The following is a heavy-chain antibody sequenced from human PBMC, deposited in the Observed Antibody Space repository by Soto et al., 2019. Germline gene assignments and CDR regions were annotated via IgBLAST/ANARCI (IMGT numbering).Heavy chain of an antibody. V-gene: IGHV1-2*04. D-gene: IGHD3-3*01. J-gene: IGHJ6*02. CDR2: INPNSGGT. CDR1: GYTFTGYY. Sequence: ASVKVSCKASGYTFTGYYMHWVRQAPGQGLEWMGWINPNSGGTNYAQKFQGWVTMTRDTSISTAYMELSRLRSDDTAVYYCARMGAYTIFGVVKGYYYGMDVWGQGTTVTVSS. CDR3: ARMGAYTIFGVVKGYYYGMDV.